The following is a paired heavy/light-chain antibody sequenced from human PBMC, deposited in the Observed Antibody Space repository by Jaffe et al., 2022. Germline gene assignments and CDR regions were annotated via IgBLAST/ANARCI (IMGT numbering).Heavy chain of an antibody. CDR2: FEPEDQDI. V-gene: IGHV1-24*01. Sequence: QVQLIQSGAEVKKPGASIKVSCKVSGYILRDLSIHWVRQAPGKGVEWMGRFEPEDQDIIYAQKFQGRVTLTADTSTDTAHMELSSLRYEDTAVYYCATDSSHLTEVGTEENVAFDIWGQGTKVTVSS. CDR1: GYILRDLS. D-gene: IGHD1-1*01. CDR3: ATDSSHLTEVGTEENVAFDI. J-gene: IGHJ3*02.
Light chain of an antibody. Sequence: SYELTQPPLMSVSPGQTASITCSGHKLGEKYVCWYQQKPGQSPVLVIYQDDKRPSGIPDRFSGSNSGNTATLTISETQAMDEADYFCQAWDNRIGVFGGGTNLTVL. J-gene: IGLJ2*01. CDR3: QAWDNRIGV. CDR2: QDD. V-gene: IGLV3-1*01. CDR1: KLGEKY.